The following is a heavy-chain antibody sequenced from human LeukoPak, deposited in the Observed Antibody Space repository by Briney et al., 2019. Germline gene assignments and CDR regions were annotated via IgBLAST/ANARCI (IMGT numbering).Heavy chain of an antibody. CDR1: GFTFSSYS. V-gene: IGHV3-48*01. Sequence: GGSLRLSCAASGFTFSSYSMIWVRQAPGKGLEWISNISSSGNTVYYANSVKGRFTISRDNAKNSLYLQLNSLRAEDTAVYYCARRSPSFDYWGQGTLVSVSS. J-gene: IGHJ4*02. CDR3: ARRSPSFDY. CDR2: ISSSGNTV.